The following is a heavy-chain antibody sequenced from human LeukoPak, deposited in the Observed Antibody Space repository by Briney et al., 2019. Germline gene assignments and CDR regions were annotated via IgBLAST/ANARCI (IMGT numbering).Heavy chain of an antibody. V-gene: IGHV4-59*08. D-gene: IGHD1-26*01. CDR3: ARQIQVGATGAFDI. CDR2: IYYSGST. J-gene: IGHJ3*02. Sequence: PSETLSLTCTVSGGSISSYYWSWIRQPPGKGLEWIGYIYYSGSTNYNPSLKSRVTISVDTSKNQFSLKLSSVTAADTAVYYCARQIQVGATGAFDIWGQGTMVTVSS. CDR1: GGSISSYY.